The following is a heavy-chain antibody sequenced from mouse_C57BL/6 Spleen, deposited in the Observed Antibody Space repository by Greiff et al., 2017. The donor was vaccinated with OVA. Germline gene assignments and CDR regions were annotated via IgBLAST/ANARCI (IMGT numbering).Heavy chain of an antibody. Sequence: VQLQQSGAELVRPGTSVKVSCKASGYAFTNYLIEWVKQRPGQGLEWIGVINPGSGGTNYNEKFKGKATLTADKSSSTAYMQLSSLTSEDSAVYFCARSYYSNYPYAMDYWGQGTSVTV. V-gene: IGHV1-54*01. CDR3: ARSYYSNYPYAMDY. J-gene: IGHJ4*01. D-gene: IGHD2-5*01. CDR1: GYAFTNYL. CDR2: INPGSGGT.